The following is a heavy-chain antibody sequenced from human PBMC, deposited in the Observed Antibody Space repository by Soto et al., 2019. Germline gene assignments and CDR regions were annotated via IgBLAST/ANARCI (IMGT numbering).Heavy chain of an antibody. CDR3: AKDIRDDYGDYWAWGRFDY. V-gene: IGHV3-9*01. Sequence: EVQLVESGGGLVQPGRSLRLSCAASGFTFDDYAMHWVRQAPGKGLEWVSGISWNSGSIGYADSVKGRFTISRDNAKNSLYLQMNGLRAEDTALYYCAKDIRDDYGDYWAWGRFDYWGQGTLVTVSS. CDR2: ISWNSGSI. J-gene: IGHJ4*02. D-gene: IGHD4-17*01. CDR1: GFTFDDYA.